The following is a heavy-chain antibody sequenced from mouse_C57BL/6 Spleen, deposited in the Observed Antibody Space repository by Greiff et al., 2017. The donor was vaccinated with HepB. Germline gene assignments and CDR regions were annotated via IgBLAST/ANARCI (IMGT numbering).Heavy chain of an antibody. Sequence: VQLQQSGPELVKPGASVKISCKASGYTFTDYYMNWVKQSHGKSLEWIGDINPNNGGTSYNQKFKGKATLTVDKSSSTAYMELRSLTSEDSAVYYCAGEGGNYVYAMDYWGQGTSVTVSS. D-gene: IGHD2-1*01. J-gene: IGHJ4*01. CDR2: INPNNGGT. V-gene: IGHV1-26*01. CDR3: AGEGGNYVYAMDY. CDR1: GYTFTDYY.